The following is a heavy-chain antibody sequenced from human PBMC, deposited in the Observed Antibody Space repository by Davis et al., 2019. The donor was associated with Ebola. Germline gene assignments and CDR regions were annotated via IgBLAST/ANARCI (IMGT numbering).Heavy chain of an antibody. CDR2: ISYDGSNK. V-gene: IGHV3-30-3*01. D-gene: IGHD4-17*01. J-gene: IGHJ4*02. Sequence: PGGSLRLSCAASGFTFSSYAMHWVRQAPGKGLEWVAVISYDGSNKYYADSVKGRFTISRDNSKNTLYLQMNSLRAEDTAVYYCARGGATTVTTRDWGQGTLVTVSS. CDR3: ARGGATTVTTRD. CDR1: GFTFSSYA.